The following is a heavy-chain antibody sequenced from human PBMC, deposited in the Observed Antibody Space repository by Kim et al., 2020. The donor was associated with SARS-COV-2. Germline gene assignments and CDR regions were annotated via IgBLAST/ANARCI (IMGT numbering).Heavy chain of an antibody. CDR3: ARDTREWVLPRLEY. D-gene: IGHD1-26*01. J-gene: IGHJ4*02. V-gene: IGHV1-2*02. Sequence: YAQRCQGRVTMTRDTSISTAYMELSSLRSDDTAFYYCARDTREWVLPRLEYWGQGTLVTVSS.